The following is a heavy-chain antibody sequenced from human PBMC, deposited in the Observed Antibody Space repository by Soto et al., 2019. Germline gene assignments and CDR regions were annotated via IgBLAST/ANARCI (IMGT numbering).Heavy chain of an antibody. V-gene: IGHV3-74*01. Sequence: PGGSLRLSCAASGFTLSSYWMHWVRQAPGKGLVWVSRIDNDGIRTTYADSVKGRFTISRDKAKNTLYLQMSSLRAEDTAVYYCARGGSFCTGTRCYFDYWGQGTPVPVSS. CDR3: ARGGSFCTGTRCYFDY. CDR2: IDNDGIRT. CDR1: GFTLSSYW. J-gene: IGHJ4*02. D-gene: IGHD2-8*02.